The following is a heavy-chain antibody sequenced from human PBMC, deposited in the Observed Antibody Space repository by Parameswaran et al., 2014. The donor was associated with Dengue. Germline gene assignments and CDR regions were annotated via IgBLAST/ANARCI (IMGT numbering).Heavy chain of an antibody. J-gene: IGHJ3*01. D-gene: IGHD1/OR15-1a*01. V-gene: IGHV3-9*01. CDR3: VKDSRGNWNNADDYGFDV. CDR2: FSWNNGDV. Sequence: WIRQPPGKGLEWVAGFSWNNGDVGYADSVKGRFVISRDDAKNSLYLQMNSLSADDTALYFCVKDSRGNWNNADDYGFDVWGQGTMVTVSS.